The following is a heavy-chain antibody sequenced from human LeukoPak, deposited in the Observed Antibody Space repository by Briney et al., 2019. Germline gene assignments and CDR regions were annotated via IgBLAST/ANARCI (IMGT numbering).Heavy chain of an antibody. CDR1: GGSFSGYY. J-gene: IGHJ3*02. D-gene: IGHD6-25*01. Sequence: SETLSLTCAVYGGSFSGYYWSWIRHPPGKGLEWIGEINHSGSTNYNPSLKSRVTISVDTSKNQFSLKLSSVTAADTAVYYCARGKPTPADDAFDIWGQGTMVTVSS. V-gene: IGHV4-34*01. CDR2: INHSGST. CDR3: ARGKPTPADDAFDI.